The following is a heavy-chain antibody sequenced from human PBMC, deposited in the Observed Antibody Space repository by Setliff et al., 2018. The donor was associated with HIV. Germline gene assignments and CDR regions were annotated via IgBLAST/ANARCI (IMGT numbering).Heavy chain of an antibody. Sequence: ASVKVSCKASGYIFTDYYIHWVRQAPGQGLEWMGRIHPTGGITSYAQKFQGRVTMTRDTSTSTIYMDLSSLTSDDTAVYYCARRDGTFDYWGQGTLVTVSS. V-gene: IGHV1-46*01. J-gene: IGHJ4*02. CDR2: IHPTGGIT. CDR3: ARRDGTFDY. CDR1: GYIFTDYY.